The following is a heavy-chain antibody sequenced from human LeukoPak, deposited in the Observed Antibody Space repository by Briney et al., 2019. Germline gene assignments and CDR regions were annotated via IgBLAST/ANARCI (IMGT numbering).Heavy chain of an antibody. CDR2: SHHSGST. Sequence: SETLSLTCVVSGGSISSSKWWSWVRQPPGKGLEWIGESHHSGSTNYNPSLKSRVTIFIDKSKNQFSLKLTSVSAADTAVYYCARGEQPFAEYFQHWGQGTLVTVSS. J-gene: IGHJ1*01. CDR1: GGSISSSKW. V-gene: IGHV4-4*02. CDR3: ARGEQPFAEYFQH. D-gene: IGHD1-26*01.